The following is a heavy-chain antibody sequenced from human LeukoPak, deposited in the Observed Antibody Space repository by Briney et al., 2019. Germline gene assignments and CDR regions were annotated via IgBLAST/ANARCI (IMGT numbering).Heavy chain of an antibody. J-gene: IGHJ4*02. CDR1: GFSLSTSGVG. Sequence: SGPALVNPTQTLTLTCTFSGFSLSTSGVGVGWIRQPPGKALEWLALIYWDDDKRYSPSLKSRLTITKDTSKNQVVLTMTNMDPVDTATYYCAHAGGLGVLLRWDYWGQGTLVTVSS. CDR3: AHAGGLGVLLRWDY. V-gene: IGHV2-5*02. CDR2: IYWDDDK. D-gene: IGHD5-12*01.